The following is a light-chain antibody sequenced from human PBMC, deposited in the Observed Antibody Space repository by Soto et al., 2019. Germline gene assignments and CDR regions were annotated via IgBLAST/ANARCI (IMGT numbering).Light chain of an antibody. CDR2: AAS. V-gene: IGKV1-12*01. J-gene: IGKJ2*01. Sequence: DIQMTQSPSSVSVSVGDRVTITCRASQGISNWLVWYQQKPGKAPKLLIFAASSLQSGVPSRLSGSRSGTDFTLTINSLQPEDFATYFCQQSHSFPYTFGQGTRLEIK. CDR3: QQSHSFPYT. CDR1: QGISNW.